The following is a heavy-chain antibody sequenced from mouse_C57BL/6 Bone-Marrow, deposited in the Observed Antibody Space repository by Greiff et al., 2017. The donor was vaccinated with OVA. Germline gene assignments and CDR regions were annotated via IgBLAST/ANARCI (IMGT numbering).Heavy chain of an antibody. CDR1: GFTFSDYG. CDR2: ISSGSSTI. V-gene: IGHV5-17*01. CDR3: ARRLLWLRAYYYAMDY. J-gene: IGHJ4*01. Sequence: EVKLMESGGGLVKPGGSLKLSCAASGFTFSDYGMHWVRQAPEKGLEWVAYISSGSSTIYYADTVKGRFTLSRDNAQNTLFLQLTSLRSEDTAMYYGARRLLWLRAYYYAMDYWGQGTSVTVAS. D-gene: IGHD2-2*01.